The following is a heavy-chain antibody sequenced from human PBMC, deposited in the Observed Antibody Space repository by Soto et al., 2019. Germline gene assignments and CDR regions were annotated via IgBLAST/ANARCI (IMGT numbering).Heavy chain of an antibody. D-gene: IGHD3-10*01. Sequence: QVQLVQSGAEVKRPGSSVKVSCKASGGTFSSYGINWVRQAPGQGLEWLGGIIPIFGTPNYAQKFQARLTITAYEPRSTANMDPTTLRLDFTAVYSCGDYPPSFGYGSLDYWGPGTLVSVSS. CDR1: GGTFSSYG. CDR3: GDYPPSFGYGSLDY. V-gene: IGHV1-69*01. J-gene: IGHJ4*02. CDR2: IIPIFGTP.